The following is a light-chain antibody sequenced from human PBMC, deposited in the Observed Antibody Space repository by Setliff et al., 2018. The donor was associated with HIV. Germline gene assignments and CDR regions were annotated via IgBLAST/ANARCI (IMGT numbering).Light chain of an antibody. J-gene: IGLJ1*01. Sequence: QSALTQPASVSGSPGQSITISCTGTSSDVGNFNLVSWYQQLPGKAPKLMIFEVSKRPSGVSNRFSGSKSGNTASLTISGLQAEDEADYYCCSHAGSRTYVFGTGTKV. V-gene: IGLV2-23*02. CDR2: EVS. CDR3: CSHAGSRTYV. CDR1: SSDVGNFNL.